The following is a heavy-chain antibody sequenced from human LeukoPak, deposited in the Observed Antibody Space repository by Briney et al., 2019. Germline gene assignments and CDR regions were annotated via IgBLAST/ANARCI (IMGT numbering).Heavy chain of an antibody. CDR1: GCTFSSYA. CDR2: ISGSGGST. CDR3: AKQKLRSGLYYFDY. J-gene: IGHJ4*02. Sequence: EGSLRLSCAASGCTFSSYAMSWVRQAPGKGLEWVSAISGSGGSTYYADSVKGRFTISRDNSKNTLYLQMNSLRAEDTAVYYCAKQKLRSGLYYFDYWGQGTLVTVSP. D-gene: IGHD3-10*01. V-gene: IGHV3-23*01.